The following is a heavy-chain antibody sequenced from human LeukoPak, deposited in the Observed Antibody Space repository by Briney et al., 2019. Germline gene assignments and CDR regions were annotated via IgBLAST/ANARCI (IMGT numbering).Heavy chain of an antibody. CDR3: ATQNYYDSSGPFDY. Sequence: ASVKVSCKASGYTFTSYGISWVRQAPGQGLEWMGWISAYNGNTNYAQKLQGRVTMTTDTSTSTAYMELSSLRSEDTAVYYCATQNYYDSSGPFDYWGQGTLVTVSS. J-gene: IGHJ4*02. CDR2: ISAYNGNT. V-gene: IGHV1-18*01. D-gene: IGHD3-22*01. CDR1: GYTFTSYG.